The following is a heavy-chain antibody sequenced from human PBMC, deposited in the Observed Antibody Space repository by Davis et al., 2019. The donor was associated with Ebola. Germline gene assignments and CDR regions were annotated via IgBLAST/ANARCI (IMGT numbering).Heavy chain of an antibody. J-gene: IGHJ4*02. CDR1: GDSISSRNW. CDR3: ARGSMSDSSPIDY. V-gene: IGHV4-4*02. CDR2: AYHSGPT. D-gene: IGHD3-22*01. Sequence: MPSETLSLTCAVSGDSISSRNWWSWVRQFPEKGLEWIGEAYHSGPTNYNPSLKGRVTISLDEPKNQFSLKLNSVTAADTAVHYCARGSMSDSSPIDYWGQGTLVTVSS.